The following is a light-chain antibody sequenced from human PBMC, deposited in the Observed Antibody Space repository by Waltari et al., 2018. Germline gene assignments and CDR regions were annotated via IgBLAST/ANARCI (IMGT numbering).Light chain of an antibody. CDR1: DLGDYY. CDR3: QAWDNTAVV. Sequence: SYESVQPPSLSVFPGQTASITCSGHDLGDYYASWYQQRPGRPPVLLIYQDAKRPSGIPERFSGSNSGNTATLTISGTQPIDDSDYYCQAWDNTAVVFGGGTRLTVL. V-gene: IGLV3-1*01. CDR2: QDA. J-gene: IGLJ2*01.